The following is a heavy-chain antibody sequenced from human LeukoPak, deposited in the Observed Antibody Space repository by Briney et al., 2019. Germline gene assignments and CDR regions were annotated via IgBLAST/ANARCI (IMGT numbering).Heavy chain of an antibody. D-gene: IGHD6-19*01. Sequence: SETLSLTCAVYGGSFSGYYWSWIRQPPGKGPEWIGEINHSGSTNYNPSLKSRVTISVDTSKNQFYLQLSSVTAADTAVYYCARWRGNSSGWYPKVTHIDYWGQGALVTVSS. CDR2: INHSGST. J-gene: IGHJ4*02. CDR3: ARWRGNSSGWYPKVTHIDY. V-gene: IGHV4-34*01. CDR1: GGSFSGYY.